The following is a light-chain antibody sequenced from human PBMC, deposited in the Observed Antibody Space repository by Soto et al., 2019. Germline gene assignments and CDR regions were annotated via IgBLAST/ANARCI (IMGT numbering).Light chain of an antibody. CDR1: QSVSRN. CDR3: LQYNNWPPGT. Sequence: EIVMTQSPATLSVSPGERATLSCRASQSVSRNLAWYQQKPGQAPRLLIYGASTRATGFPARFSGSGSGTEFTLTISSLQSEDFAVYYCLQYNNWPPGTFGQGTKLEIK. CDR2: GAS. V-gene: IGKV3-15*01. J-gene: IGKJ2*01.